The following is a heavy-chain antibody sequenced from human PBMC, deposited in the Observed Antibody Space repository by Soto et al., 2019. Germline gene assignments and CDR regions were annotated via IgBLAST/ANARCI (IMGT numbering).Heavy chain of an antibody. CDR3: ARATRGMVAKVFY. CDR1: GYSFTSYC. Sequence: AESLKISCKCSGYSFTSYCIGWGRQMPGKGLEWMGIIYPGDSDTRYSPSFQGQVTISADKSISTAYLQWSSLKASDTAMYYCARATRGMVAKVFYWGQGTLVTVSS. D-gene: IGHD3-10*01. J-gene: IGHJ4*02. CDR2: IYPGDSDT. V-gene: IGHV5-51*01.